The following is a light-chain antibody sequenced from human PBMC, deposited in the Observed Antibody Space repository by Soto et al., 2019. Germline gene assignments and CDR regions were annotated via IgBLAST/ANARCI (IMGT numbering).Light chain of an antibody. CDR3: QQRSNWPPT. CDR2: DAS. J-gene: IGKJ5*01. Sequence: EIVVTQSPATLSLSPGERATLSCKASQSVSSYLAWYQQKPGQAPRLLIYDASNRATGIPARFSGGGSGTDFTLTISSLEPEDFAVYYCQQRSNWPPTFGQGTRLEIK. CDR1: QSVSSY. V-gene: IGKV3-11*01.